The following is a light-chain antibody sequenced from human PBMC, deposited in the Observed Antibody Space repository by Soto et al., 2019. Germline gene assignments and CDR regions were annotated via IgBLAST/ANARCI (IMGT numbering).Light chain of an antibody. CDR1: SSDVGDWNY. V-gene: IGLV2-14*03. J-gene: IGLJ2*01. CDR2: DVS. CDR3: SSYTTKSTVV. Sequence: ALTQPASVSGSPGQSITISCNGTSSDVGDWNYVCWYQKHPDKAPKLLIFDVSNRPSGVSSRFAGSKSGNTAPLTISGVQVEDEADYFCSSYTTKSTVVFGGRTKLTVL.